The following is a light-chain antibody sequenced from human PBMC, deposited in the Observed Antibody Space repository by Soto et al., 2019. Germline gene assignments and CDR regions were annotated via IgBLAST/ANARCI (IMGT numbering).Light chain of an antibody. Sequence: AIQLTQSPSSLSASVGDRVTITCRASQGIRSALGWYQQKPGKVPKLLIYAASTLQSGVPSRFSGSGFGTDFTLTINSLQPEDFATYYCLLDYAYFWAFGQGTKA. V-gene: IGKV1-6*01. CDR2: AAS. CDR1: QGIRSA. J-gene: IGKJ1*01. CDR3: LLDYAYFWA.